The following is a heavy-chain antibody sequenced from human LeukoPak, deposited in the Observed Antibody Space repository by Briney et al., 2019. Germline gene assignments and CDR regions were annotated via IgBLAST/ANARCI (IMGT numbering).Heavy chain of an antibody. D-gene: IGHD5-12*01. CDR2: ISYDGSNK. CDR1: GFTFSSYG. J-gene: IGHJ4*02. V-gene: IGHV3-30*18. CDR3: AKTQPIGGYDLYYFDY. Sequence: GGSLRLSCAASGFTFSSYGMHWVRQAPGKGLEWVAVISYDGSNKYYADSVKGRFTISRDNSKNTLYLQMNSLRAEDTAVYYCAKTQPIGGYDLYYFDYWGQGTLVTVSS.